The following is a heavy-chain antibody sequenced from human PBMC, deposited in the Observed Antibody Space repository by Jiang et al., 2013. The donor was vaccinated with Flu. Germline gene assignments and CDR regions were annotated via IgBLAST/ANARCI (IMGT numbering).Heavy chain of an antibody. CDR3: AREAIDIVVVPAALLGFDL. D-gene: IGHD2-2*01. V-gene: IGHV1-69*06. J-gene: IGHJ2*01. CDR2: IIPIFGTA. Sequence: GTFSSYAISWVRQAPGQGLEWMGGIIPIFGTANYAQKFQGRVTITADKSTSTAYMELSSLRSEDTAVYYCAREAIDIVVVPAALLGFDLWGRGTLVTVSS. CDR1: GTFSSYA.